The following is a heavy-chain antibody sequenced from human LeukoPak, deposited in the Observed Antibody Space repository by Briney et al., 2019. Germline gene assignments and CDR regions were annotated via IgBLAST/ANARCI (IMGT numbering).Heavy chain of an antibody. J-gene: IGHJ6*03. CDR2: TYYRSSWYN. D-gene: IGHD6-13*01. CDR3: ARGPQLVGYYYIDV. Sequence: SQTLSHTCAISGYSVSSDSAAWNWIRHSPSRGLEWLGRTYYRSSWYNDYAVSVKSRITINPDTSKNQFSLQLNSVTPEDTAVYYCARGPQLVGYYYIDVWGKGTTVTVSS. CDR1: GYSVSSDSAA. V-gene: IGHV6-1*01.